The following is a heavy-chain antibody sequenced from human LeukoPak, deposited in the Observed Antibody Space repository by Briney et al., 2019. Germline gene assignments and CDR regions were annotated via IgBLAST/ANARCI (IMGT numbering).Heavy chain of an antibody. Sequence: GASVKVSCKASRYTDTSYYMHWVRQAPGQGLEWMGVINPRGDGTSYAQKCQGRVTMTRNVSTRTVYMELSSLRSEDTAVYYCARTCCSETSKFYYWGQGTLVTVSS. CDR2: INPRGDGT. CDR3: ARTCCSETSKFYY. D-gene: IGHD2-15*01. CDR1: RYTDTSYY. V-gene: IGHV1-46*01. J-gene: IGHJ4*02.